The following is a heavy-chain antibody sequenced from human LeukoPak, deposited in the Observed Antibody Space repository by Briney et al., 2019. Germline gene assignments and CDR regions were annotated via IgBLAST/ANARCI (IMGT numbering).Heavy chain of an antibody. CDR1: GFTFSSYA. D-gene: IGHD2-15*01. CDR3: AKEGLSKCSGGSCYSSPKTFDY. J-gene: IGHJ4*02. Sequence: PGESLRLACAASGFTFSSYARSWVRQAPGKGLEWVGAINGSGGSTYYADCEKGRFTIARDNPKNPLYLQMNSLRAEDPAVYYCAKEGLSKCSGGSCYSSPKTFDYWGQGTLVTVSS. V-gene: IGHV3-23*01. CDR2: INGSGGST.